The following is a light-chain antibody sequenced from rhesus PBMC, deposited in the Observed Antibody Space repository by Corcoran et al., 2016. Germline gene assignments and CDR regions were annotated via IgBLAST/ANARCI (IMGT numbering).Light chain of an antibody. V-gene: IGKV2-104*01. CDR2: EVS. CDR3: MQSLVFPLI. CDR1: QSLFYTEDGKTY. J-gene: IGKJ4*01. Sequence: EIVMTQTPLSLTVTLGEPASIPCRSSQSLFYTEDGKTYLEWYLQKPSQSPQLLIYEVSSRASGVPDRFSGSGSGTDFTLTISRVEAEDVGIYYCMQSLVFPLIFGGGTKVELK.